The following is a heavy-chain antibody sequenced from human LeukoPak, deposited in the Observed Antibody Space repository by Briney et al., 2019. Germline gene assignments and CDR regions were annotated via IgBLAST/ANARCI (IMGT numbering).Heavy chain of an antibody. CDR1: GFIFNNYG. CDR2: ISYGGSSE. J-gene: IGHJ6*03. V-gene: IGHV3-30*03. CDR3: AREGSYDPWEYYYYYVDV. Sequence: PGRSLRLSCAASGFIFNNYGMHWVRQAPGKGLEWVAVISYGGSSEYYADSVRGRFTISRDNSKNTLYLQMNSLRAEDTAVYYCAREGSYDPWEYYYYYVDVWGKGTTVIVSS. D-gene: IGHD5-18*01.